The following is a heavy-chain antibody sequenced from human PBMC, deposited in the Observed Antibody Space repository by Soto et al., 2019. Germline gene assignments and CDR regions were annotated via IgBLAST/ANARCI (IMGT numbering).Heavy chain of an antibody. CDR1: GDTFTNHV. CDR3: ARVLGSGYDRGDY. V-gene: IGHV1-69*12. CDR2: IISLFGTP. J-gene: IGHJ4*02. Sequence: QVQLVQSGGEVKKPGSSVKVSCKASGDTFTNHVFNWVRQAPGQGLEWMGGIISLFGTPHYAQRFQGRVTITADESPATSYMQLSSLRSEDTAVYYCARVLGSGYDRGDYWGQGTLVTVSS. D-gene: IGHD5-12*01.